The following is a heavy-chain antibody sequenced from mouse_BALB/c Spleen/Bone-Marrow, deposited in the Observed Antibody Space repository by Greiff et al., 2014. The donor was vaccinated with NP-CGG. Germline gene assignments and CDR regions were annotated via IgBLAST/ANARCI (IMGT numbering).Heavy chain of an antibody. D-gene: IGHD1-2*01. CDR3: ARDLITTATSFAY. V-gene: IGHV5-4*02. CDR1: GFTLSDYY. Sequence: EVKVVESGGGLVKPGGSLKLSCAASGFTLSDYYMYWVRQTPEKRLEWVATISDGGSYTYYPDSVKGRFTISRDNAKNNLYLQMSSLKSEDTAMYYCARDLITTATSFAYWGQGTLVTVSA. CDR2: ISDGGSYT. J-gene: IGHJ3*01.